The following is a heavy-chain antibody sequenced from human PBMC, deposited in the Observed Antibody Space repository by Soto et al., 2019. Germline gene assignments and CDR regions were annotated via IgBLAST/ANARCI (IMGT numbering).Heavy chain of an antibody. D-gene: IGHD3-3*01. J-gene: IGHJ4*01. CDR2: IYYSGST. CDR1: GGSISGYY. CDR3: ARAPSKVAVFGRYYFDY. V-gene: IGHV4-59*01. Sequence: LSLTCTVSGGSISGYYWSWIRQPPGKGLEWIGYIYYSGSTNYNPSVKSRVTMSVDTTKNQFSLKLSSVTAADTAVYYCARAPSKVAVFGRYYFDYWGQGILVTVSS.